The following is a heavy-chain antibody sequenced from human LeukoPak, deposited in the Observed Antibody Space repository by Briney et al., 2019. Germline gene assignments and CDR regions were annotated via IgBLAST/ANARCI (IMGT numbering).Heavy chain of an antibody. J-gene: IGHJ4*02. V-gene: IGHV3-23*01. CDR3: ANAEWIQPYFDY. D-gene: IGHD5-18*01. CDR1: GFTFSSYA. Sequence: QPGGSLRLSCAASGFTFSSYAMSWVRQAPGKGLEWVSAISGSGGSTYYADSVKGRFTISRDNSKNTLYLQMNSLRAEDTAVYYCANAEWIQPYFDYWGQGTLVTVSS. CDR2: ISGSGGST.